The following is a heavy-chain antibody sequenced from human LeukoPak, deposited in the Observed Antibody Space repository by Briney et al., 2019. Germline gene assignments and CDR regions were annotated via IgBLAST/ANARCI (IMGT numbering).Heavy chain of an antibody. CDR2: ISYDGSNK. V-gene: IGHV3-30-3*01. D-gene: IGHD4-17*01. J-gene: IGHJ4*02. Sequence: GGSLRLSCAASGFTFSSYAMHWVRQAPGKGLEWVAVISYDGSNKYYADSVKGRFTISRDNSKNTLYLQMNSLRAEDTAVYYCARGGDYLDYWGQGTLVTVSS. CDR3: ARGGDYLDY. CDR1: GFTFSSYA.